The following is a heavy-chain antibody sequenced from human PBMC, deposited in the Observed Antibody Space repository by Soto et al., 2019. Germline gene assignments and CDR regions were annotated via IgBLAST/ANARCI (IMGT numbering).Heavy chain of an antibody. V-gene: IGHV3-23*01. D-gene: IGHD2-2*01. Sequence: GGSLRLSCAASGFSFSSYWMTWVRQAPGKGLEWVSAISGSGGSTYYADSVKGRFTISRDNSKNTLYLQMNSLGAEDTAVYYCAKARGSSTPAPGSYWGQGTLVTASS. CDR2: ISGSGGST. CDR1: GFSFSSYW. CDR3: AKARGSSTPAPGSY. J-gene: IGHJ4*02.